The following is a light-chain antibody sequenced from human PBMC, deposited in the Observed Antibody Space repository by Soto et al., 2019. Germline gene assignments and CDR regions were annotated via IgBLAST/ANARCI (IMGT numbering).Light chain of an antibody. V-gene: IGKV1-39*01. CDR3: QQSYSTPYT. CDR1: QSIAGY. CDR2: AAS. J-gene: IGKJ2*01. Sequence: DIQMTQSPSSLSASVRDRVTITCRASQSIAGYLNWYQQKPGKAPELLISAASNLQTGVPSRFSGSGSGTGFTLTISSLRPDDFSTYFCQQSYSTPYTFGQGTKVEIK.